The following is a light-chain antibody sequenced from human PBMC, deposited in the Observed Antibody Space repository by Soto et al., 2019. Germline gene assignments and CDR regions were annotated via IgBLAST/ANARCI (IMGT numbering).Light chain of an antibody. J-gene: IGKJ1*01. Sequence: DIQMTQCPSSLSASVGDRVTITCRASQSISSYLNWYQQKPGKAPKLLIYAASSLQSGVPSRFSGSVSGTDFTLTISSLQPEDFATYYCQQSYSTPRTFGQGTKVDIK. CDR3: QQSYSTPRT. CDR2: AAS. V-gene: IGKV1-39*01. CDR1: QSISSY.